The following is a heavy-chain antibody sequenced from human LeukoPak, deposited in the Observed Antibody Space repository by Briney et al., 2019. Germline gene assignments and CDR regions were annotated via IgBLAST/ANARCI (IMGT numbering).Heavy chain of an antibody. Sequence: PSETLSLTRTVSGGSISSSSYYWGWIRQPPGKGLEWIGSIYNSGSTYYNPSLKSRVTISVDKSKNQFSLKLSSVTAADTAVYYCARRNWYFDLWGRGTLVTVSS. CDR1: GGSISSSSYY. CDR2: IYNSGST. J-gene: IGHJ2*01. V-gene: IGHV4-39*07. CDR3: ARRNWYFDL.